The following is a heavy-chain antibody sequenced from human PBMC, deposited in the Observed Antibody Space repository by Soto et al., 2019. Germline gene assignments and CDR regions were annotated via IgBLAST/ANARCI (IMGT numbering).Heavy chain of an antibody. CDR1: GFTFSNYA. Sequence: GGSLRLSCAVSGFTFSNYAMSWVRQTPGKGLEWVSTVTGSSGGTYYADSVKGRFTISRDNSKNTLYLQMNSLRAEDTAVYYCARGVYDYARYYYYYYGMDVWGQGTTVTVSS. CDR2: VTGSSGGT. D-gene: IGHD4-17*01. V-gene: IGHV3-23*01. CDR3: ARGVYDYARYYYYYYGMDV. J-gene: IGHJ6*02.